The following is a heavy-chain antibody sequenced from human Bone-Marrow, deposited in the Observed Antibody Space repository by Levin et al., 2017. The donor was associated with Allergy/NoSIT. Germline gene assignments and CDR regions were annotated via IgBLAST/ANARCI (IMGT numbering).Heavy chain of an antibody. CDR3: ARVVEDDHVWGIYRYYYSDY. V-gene: IGHV1-69*06. J-gene: IGHJ4*02. Sequence: SFPSSSSSFLPYSFLWVRQAPEHGLQWMGGIIPLFGTSNSAQTFRDRVTITADISTSTVYLDLSNLRSDDTAVYYCARVVEDDHVWGIYRYYYSDYWGQGTLVTVS. CDR2: IIPLFGTS. D-gene: IGHD3-16*02. CDR1: SSSFLPYS.